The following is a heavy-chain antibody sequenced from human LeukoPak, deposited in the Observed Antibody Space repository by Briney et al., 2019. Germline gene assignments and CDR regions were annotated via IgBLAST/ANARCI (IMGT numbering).Heavy chain of an antibody. CDR1: GGSISSGSYY. J-gene: IGHJ3*02. CDR2: IYTSGSI. Sequence: SETLSLTCTVSGGSISSGSYYWSWIRQPAGKGLEWIGRIYTSGSINYNPSLKSRVTISVDTSKNQFSLKLSSVTAADTAVYYCARLSSGDAFDIWGQGTMVTVSS. V-gene: IGHV4-61*02. CDR3: ARLSSGDAFDI. D-gene: IGHD6-19*01.